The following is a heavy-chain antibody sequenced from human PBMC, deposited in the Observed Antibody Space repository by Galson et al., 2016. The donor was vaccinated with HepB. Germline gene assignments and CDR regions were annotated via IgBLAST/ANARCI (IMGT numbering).Heavy chain of an antibody. J-gene: IGHJ4*02. V-gene: IGHV3-53*01. Sequence: SLRLSCAASGFTVSSNYMNWVRQPPGKGLEWVSFIHSGGGAYCTHSVKGRFTISTDNSKNTLYLQMNSLRAEDTAIYYCARGGPHNNYFDYWGQGTLVTVSS. D-gene: IGHD1-1*01. CDR3: ARGGPHNNYFDY. CDR1: GFTVSSNY. CDR2: IHSGGGA.